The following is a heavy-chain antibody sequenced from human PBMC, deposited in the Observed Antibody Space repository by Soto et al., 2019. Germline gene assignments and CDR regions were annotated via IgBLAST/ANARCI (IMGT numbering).Heavy chain of an antibody. Sequence: QVQLVQSGAEVKKPGASVKVSCKASGYTFTGYYMHWVRQAPGQGLEWMGWINPNSGGTNYAQKLQGRVTMTRETSISPAYMELSRLSSDVTAGEYCAREGELEFTFDYWGQGTLVTVSS. V-gene: IGHV1-2*02. CDR2: INPNSGGT. CDR1: GYTFTGYY. CDR3: AREGELEFTFDY. J-gene: IGHJ4*02. D-gene: IGHD1-1*01.